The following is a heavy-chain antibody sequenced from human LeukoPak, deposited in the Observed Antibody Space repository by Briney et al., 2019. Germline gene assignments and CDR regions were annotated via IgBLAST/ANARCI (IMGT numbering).Heavy chain of an antibody. V-gene: IGHV1-69*04. J-gene: IGHJ5*02. D-gene: IGHD3-22*01. CDR2: IIPILGIA. CDR3: AREDVYYYDSSGYIWFDP. CDR1: GGTFSSYA. Sequence: ASVKVSCKASGGTFSSYAISWVRQAPGQGLEWMGRIIPILGIANYAQKFQGRVTVTADKSTSTAYMELSSLRSEDTAVYYCAREDVYYYDSSGYIWFDPWGQGTLVTVSS.